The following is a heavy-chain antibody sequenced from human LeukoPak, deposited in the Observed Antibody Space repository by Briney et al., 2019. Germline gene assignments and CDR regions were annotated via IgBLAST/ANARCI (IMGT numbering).Heavy chain of an antibody. J-gene: IGHJ6*02. CDR3: AREYDSGGYSYYGMDV. CDR2: INPNSGGT. Sequence: ASVKVSCKASGYTFTGYYMHWVRQAPGQGLEWMGWINPNSGGTNYAQKFQGRVTVTRDTSISTAYMGLSRLRSDDTALYYCAREYDSGGYSYYGMDVWGQGTTVTVSS. V-gene: IGHV1-2*02. CDR1: GYTFTGYY. D-gene: IGHD3-22*01.